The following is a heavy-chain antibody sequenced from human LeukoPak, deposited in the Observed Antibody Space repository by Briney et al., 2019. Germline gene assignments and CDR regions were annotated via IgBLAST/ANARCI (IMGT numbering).Heavy chain of an antibody. V-gene: IGHV3-23*01. J-gene: IGHJ4*02. CDR3: AKPAWGHTAMVYGHFDY. D-gene: IGHD5-18*01. CDR2: ISGSGGST. CDR1: GFTFSSYA. Sequence: GGSLRLSCAASGFTFSSYAMSWVRQAPGKGLEWVSAISGSGGSTYYADSVKGRFTISRDNSKNTLYLQMNSLRAEDTAVYYCAKPAWGHTAMVYGHFDYWGQGTLVTVSS.